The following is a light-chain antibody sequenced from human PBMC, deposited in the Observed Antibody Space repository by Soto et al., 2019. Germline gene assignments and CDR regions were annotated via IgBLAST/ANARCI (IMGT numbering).Light chain of an antibody. V-gene: IGKV3-15*01. CDR1: QSVSSK. J-gene: IGKJ1*01. CDR2: GAS. Sequence: IVMTQSPATLSLSPGERATISCRASQSVSSKLAWYQQKPGQAPRLLVYGASTRATGIPARFSGSGSGTEFTLTISSLQSEDFAVYYCQQYNNWPPWTFGQGTKVDIK. CDR3: QQYNNWPPWT.